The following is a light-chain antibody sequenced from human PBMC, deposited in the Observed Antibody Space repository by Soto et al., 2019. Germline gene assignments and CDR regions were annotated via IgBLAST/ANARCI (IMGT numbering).Light chain of an antibody. V-gene: IGKV3-15*01. J-gene: IGKJ3*01. CDR3: QQYNTWPPT. CDR1: QSVSSY. Sequence: EIVMTQSPATLSASPGERATLSCRASQSVSSYLAWYQQKPGQAPRLLIYGASTRATGIPARFTGSGSGTEFTLAINSLQSEGFAVYWCQQYNTWPPTFGPGTKVDIK. CDR2: GAS.